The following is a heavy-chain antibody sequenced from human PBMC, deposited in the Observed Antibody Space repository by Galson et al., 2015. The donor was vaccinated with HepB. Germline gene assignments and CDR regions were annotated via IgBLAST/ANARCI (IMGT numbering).Heavy chain of an antibody. CDR1: GFSLNDNAVG. Sequence: PALVKPTQTLTLTCTFSGFSLNDNAVGMAWIRQPPGKALEWLALIYWDDVRHYNPSLNNRLAITKDSSKNQVVLTLSDIDPVDTATYYCAHTAGWLPDYWGQGTLVTVST. CDR3: AHTAGWLPDY. D-gene: IGHD5-24*01. CDR2: IYWDDVR. J-gene: IGHJ4*02. V-gene: IGHV2-5*02.